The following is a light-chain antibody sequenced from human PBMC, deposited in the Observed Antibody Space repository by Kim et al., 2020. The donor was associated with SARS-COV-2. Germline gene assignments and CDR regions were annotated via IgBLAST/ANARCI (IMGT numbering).Light chain of an antibody. CDR2: GNN. J-gene: IGLJ3*02. CDR1: SSNIEKNY. CDR3: AAWDDRLSGRV. V-gene: IGLV1-47*01. Sequence: ELTRPPSASGTPGQRVTISCSGSSSNIEKNYVYWYQQVPGTAPKVLIHGNNLRPSGVPDRFSGSKSGTSASLAISGLRSEDEADYYCAAWDDRLSGRVFGGGTQLTVL.